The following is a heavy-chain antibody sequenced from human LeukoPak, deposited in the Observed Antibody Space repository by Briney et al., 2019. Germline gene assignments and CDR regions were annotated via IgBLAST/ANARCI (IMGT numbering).Heavy chain of an antibody. CDR1: GYTFTSYY. CDR3: ARNPSAYGDYVGDNFDY. Sequence: ASVKVSCKASGYTFTSYYMHWVRQAPGQGLEWMGIINPSGGSTSCAQKFQGRVTMTRDTSTSTVYMELSSLRSVDTAVYYCARNPSAYGDYVGDNFDYWGQGTLVTVSS. CDR2: INPSGGST. D-gene: IGHD4-17*01. V-gene: IGHV1-46*03. J-gene: IGHJ4*02.